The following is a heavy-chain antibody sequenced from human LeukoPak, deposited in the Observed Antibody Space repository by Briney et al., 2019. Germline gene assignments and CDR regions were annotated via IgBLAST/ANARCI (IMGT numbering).Heavy chain of an antibody. D-gene: IGHD3-22*01. V-gene: IGHV3-74*01. Sequence: GGSRRLSCAASGFTFSSYWMHWVRQAPGKGLVWVSHINTDGSTTNYADSVKGRFTISRDNAKNTLYLQINSLRGEDTAVYYCARSSGYRDYWGQGTPVTVSS. CDR2: INTDGSTT. CDR3: ARSSGYRDY. CDR1: GFTFSSYW. J-gene: IGHJ4*02.